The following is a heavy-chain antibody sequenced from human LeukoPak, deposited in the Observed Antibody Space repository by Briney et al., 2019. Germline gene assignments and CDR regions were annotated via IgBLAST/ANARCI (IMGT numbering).Heavy chain of an antibody. CDR3: AREVLLLWFGETNYWYFDL. CDR1: GYTFTSYG. CDR2: ISAYNGNT. Sequence: ASVKVSCKASGYTFTSYGISWVRQAPGQGLEWMGWISAYNGNTNYAQKLQGRVTVTTDTSTSTAYMELRSLRSDDTAVYYCAREVLLLWFGETNYWYFDLWGRGTLVTVSS. D-gene: IGHD3-10*01. J-gene: IGHJ2*01. V-gene: IGHV1-18*01.